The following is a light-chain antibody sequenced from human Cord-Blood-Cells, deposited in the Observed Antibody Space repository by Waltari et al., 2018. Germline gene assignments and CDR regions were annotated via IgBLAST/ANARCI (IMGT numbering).Light chain of an antibody. Sequence: QSALTQPDSVSGSPGQSITISCTGTSSDVGGYNSVSWYQQHPGKAPKLMIYEVSNRPSGVSNRFSGSKSGNTASLTISGLQAEDEADYYCSSYTSSSTPVFGTGTKVTVL. CDR2: EVS. CDR3: SSYTSSSTPV. J-gene: IGLJ1*01. CDR1: SSDVGGYNS. V-gene: IGLV2-14*01.